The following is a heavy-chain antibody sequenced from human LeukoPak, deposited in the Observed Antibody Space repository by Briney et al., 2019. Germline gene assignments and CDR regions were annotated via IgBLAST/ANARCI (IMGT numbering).Heavy chain of an antibody. CDR2: IDYTGST. D-gene: IGHD6-13*01. J-gene: IGHJ4*02. Sequence: PSETLSLTCSVSGDSISSSSYSWGWIRQPPGKGLEWIGSIDYTGSTYYNPSLKTRVTITVDTSKNHFSLKLTSVTAADTAVYYCASEYSSNWYGDFDYWGQGALVTVSS. V-gene: IGHV4-39*02. CDR1: GDSISSSSYS. CDR3: ASEYSSNWYGDFDY.